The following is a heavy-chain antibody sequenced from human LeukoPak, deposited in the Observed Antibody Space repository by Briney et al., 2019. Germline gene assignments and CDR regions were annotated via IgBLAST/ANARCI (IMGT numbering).Heavy chain of an antibody. CDR1: GFTFSDYY. D-gene: IGHD3-10*01. J-gene: IGHJ4*02. CDR3: AKDGQVPKVHYYFDY. Sequence: GGSLRLSCAASGFTFSDYYMSWIRQAPGKGLEWVSYISSSGSTIYYADSVKGRITISRDNSKNTLYLQMNSLRAEDTAVYYCAKDGQVPKVHYYFDYWGQGTLVTVSS. V-gene: IGHV3-11*01. CDR2: ISSSGSTI.